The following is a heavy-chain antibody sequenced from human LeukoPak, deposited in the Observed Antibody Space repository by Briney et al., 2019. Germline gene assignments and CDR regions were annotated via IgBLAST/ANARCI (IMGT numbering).Heavy chain of an antibody. J-gene: IGHJ4*02. CDR2: ISGSGDIT. Sequence: PGGSLRLSCAASGFTFSSYAMSWVRQAPGKGLEWVSVISGSGDITYYADSVKGRFTISRDNSKNTLYLQMNSLRAEDTAVYCCAKRAGYYFDYWGQGTLVTVSS. CDR3: AKRAGYYFDY. CDR1: GFTFSSYA. D-gene: IGHD4/OR15-4a*01. V-gene: IGHV3-23*01.